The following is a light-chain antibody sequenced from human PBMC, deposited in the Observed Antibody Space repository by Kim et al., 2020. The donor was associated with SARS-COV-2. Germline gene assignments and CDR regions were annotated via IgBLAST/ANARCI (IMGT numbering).Light chain of an antibody. CDR2: GAS. Sequence: EIVLTQSPGSLSLSPGERATLSCRASQSVTSSYVAWYQHKPGQAPRLLIYGASSRATGIPDRVSGSGSGTDFTLTISRLEPEDFAVYYCQQFGASAITFGEGRRREIK. V-gene: IGKV3-20*01. CDR1: QSVTSSY. J-gene: IGKJ5*01. CDR3: QQFGASAIT.